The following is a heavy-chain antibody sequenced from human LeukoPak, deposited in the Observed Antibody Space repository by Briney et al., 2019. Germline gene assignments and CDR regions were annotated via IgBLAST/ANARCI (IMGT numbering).Heavy chain of an antibody. J-gene: IGHJ4*02. D-gene: IGHD6-13*01. CDR1: GFTFSSYW. Sequence: GGSLRLSCAASGFTFSSYWMSWVRQAPGKGLEWVANIKQDGSEKYYVDSVKGRFTISRDNAKNSLYLQMNSLRAEDTDVYYCARGQGIAAAGAFYCGKGTLVTVSS. CDR2: IKQDGSEK. CDR3: ARGQGIAAAGAFY. V-gene: IGHV3-7*01.